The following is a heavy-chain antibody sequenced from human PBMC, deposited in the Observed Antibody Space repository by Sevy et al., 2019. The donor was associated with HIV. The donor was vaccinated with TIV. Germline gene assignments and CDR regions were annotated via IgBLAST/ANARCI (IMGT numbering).Heavy chain of an antibody. CDR1: GFTFSKYS. J-gene: IGHJ4*02. D-gene: IGHD2-8*01. CDR3: AREGCTKPHDY. Sequence: GGSLRLSCAASGFTFSKYSMSWVRQPPGKGLEWVSTLSFGCGEINYADSVKGRFTISRDNSKSSGYLQMNNRGPGDTAVYYCAREGCTKPHDYWGQGTLVTVSS. CDR2: LSFGCGEI. V-gene: IGHV3-23*01.